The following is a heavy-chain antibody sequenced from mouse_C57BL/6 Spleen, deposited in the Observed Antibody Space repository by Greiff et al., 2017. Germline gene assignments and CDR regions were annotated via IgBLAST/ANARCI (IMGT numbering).Heavy chain of an antibody. Sequence: EVQLVESGGDLVKPGGSLKLSCAASGFTFSSYGMSWVRQTPDKRLEWVATISSGGSYTYYPDSVKGRFTISRDNAKNTLYLQMSSLKSEDTAMYYCARRQLRLPWFAYWGQGTLVTVSA. D-gene: IGHD3-2*02. CDR3: ARRQLRLPWFAY. CDR1: GFTFSSYG. V-gene: IGHV5-6*01. CDR2: ISSGGSYT. J-gene: IGHJ3*01.